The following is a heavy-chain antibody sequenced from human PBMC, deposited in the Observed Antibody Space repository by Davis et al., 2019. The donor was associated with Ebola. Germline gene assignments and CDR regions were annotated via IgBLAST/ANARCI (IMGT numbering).Heavy chain of an antibody. D-gene: IGHD6-19*01. Sequence: GESLKTPCAAPGFPVGSYYGNWVRQAPGKGLEWVSVIHNDGRTFYADSVKGRFTISRDTSQNMFYLQMNSLRADDTAVYYCAREQWYYMDVWGKGTTVTVSS. V-gene: IGHV3-53*01. CDR3: AREQWYYMDV. CDR1: GFPVGSYY. J-gene: IGHJ6*03. CDR2: IHNDGRT.